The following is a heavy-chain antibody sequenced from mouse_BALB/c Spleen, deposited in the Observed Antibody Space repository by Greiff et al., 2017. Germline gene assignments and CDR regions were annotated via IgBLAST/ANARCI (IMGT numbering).Heavy chain of an antibody. CDR2: IDPETGGT. CDR1: GYTFTDYE. D-gene: IGHD2-4*01. CDR3: VTMIPFAY. J-gene: IGHJ3*01. V-gene: IGHV1-15*01. Sequence: LQESGAELVRPGASVTLSCKASGYTFTDYEMHWVKQTPVHGLEWIGAIDPETGGTAYNQKFKGKATLTADKSSSTAYMELRSLTSEDSAVYYCVTMIPFAYWGQGTLVTVSA.